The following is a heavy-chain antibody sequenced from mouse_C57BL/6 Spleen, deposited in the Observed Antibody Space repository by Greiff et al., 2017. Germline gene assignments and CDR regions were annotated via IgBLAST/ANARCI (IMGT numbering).Heavy chain of an antibody. Sequence: QVQLQQPGAELVKPGASVKLSCKASGYTFTSYWMHWVKQRPGQGLEWIGMIPPNSGSTNYNEKFKSKATLTVDKSSSTAYMQLRSLTSEDSAVYYCAREASYYYGSSYDYFDYWGKGTTLTVSS. V-gene: IGHV1-64*01. J-gene: IGHJ2*01. CDR2: IPPNSGST. CDR1: GYTFTSYW. CDR3: AREASYYYGSSYDYFDY. D-gene: IGHD1-1*01.